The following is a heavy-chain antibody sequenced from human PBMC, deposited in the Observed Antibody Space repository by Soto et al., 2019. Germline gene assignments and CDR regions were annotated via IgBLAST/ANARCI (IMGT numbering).Heavy chain of an antibody. CDR3: AKSRRYGGPFDY. Sequence: PGGSLRLSCAASGFTFNSYAMTWVRQAPGKGLEWVSAISGSGGSTYYADSVKGRFTISRDNSKNTLYLQMNSLRAEDTAVYYSAKSRRYGGPFDYWGQGTLVTVSS. J-gene: IGHJ4*02. D-gene: IGHD4-17*01. CDR2: ISGSGGST. CDR1: GFTFNSYA. V-gene: IGHV3-23*01.